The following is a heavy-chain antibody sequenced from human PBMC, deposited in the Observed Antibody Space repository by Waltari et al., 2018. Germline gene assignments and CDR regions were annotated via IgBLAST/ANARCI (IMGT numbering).Heavy chain of an antibody. CDR2: INAGNGNT. D-gene: IGHD3-16*01. V-gene: IGHV1-3*01. CDR3: ARGPRLGAFDI. CDR1: GYTFTSYA. J-gene: IGHJ3*02. Sequence: QVQLVQSGAEVKKPGASVKVSCKASGYTFTSYAMHWVRQAPGQRLEWMGWINAGNGNTKYSQKVQGRVTITRDTSASTAYMELSSLRSEDTAVYYCARGPRLGAFDIWGQGTMVTVSS.